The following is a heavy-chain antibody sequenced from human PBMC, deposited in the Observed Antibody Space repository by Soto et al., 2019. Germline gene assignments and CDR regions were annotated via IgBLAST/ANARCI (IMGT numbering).Heavy chain of an antibody. D-gene: IGHD3-10*01. CDR3: ARAVHTMIQGVRFRVDQ. CDR1: GYTFTAYY. CDR2: INPNGGGT. V-gene: IGHV1-2*02. J-gene: IGHJ4*02. Sequence: QVQLVQSGAEMKKPGASVKVSCEASGYTFTAYYINWVRQAPGQGLEWMGWINPNGGGTKYAQKFQGRVTMTRDTSINTAYRELTRLTLDDTAVYYCARAVHTMIQGVRFRVDQWGQGTLVPVSS.